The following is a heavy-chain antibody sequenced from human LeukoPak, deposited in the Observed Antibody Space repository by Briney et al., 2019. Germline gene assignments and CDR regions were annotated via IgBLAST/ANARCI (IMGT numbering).Heavy chain of an antibody. CDR2: TSSDLNVK. CDR1: GFTFRNYV. CDR3: AREGYYGSGSPPSLYFDY. V-gene: IGHV3-30-3*01. Sequence: PGGSLGLSCAASGFTFRNYVIHWVRQAPGKGLEWVAVTSSDLNVKLYADSVKGRFTISRDNSRSTLYLQINSLRPGDTAIYYCAREGYYGSGSPPSLYFDYWGQGTLVTVSS. D-gene: IGHD3-10*01. J-gene: IGHJ4*02.